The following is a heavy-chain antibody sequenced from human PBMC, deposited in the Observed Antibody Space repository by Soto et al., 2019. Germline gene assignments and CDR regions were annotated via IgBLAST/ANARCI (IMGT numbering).Heavy chain of an antibody. Sequence: ASVKVSCKASGYSFTTSAIHWVRQAPGQRFEWMGWINAANGYPKYSQKLQGRITITSDTSASTAYMELNSLTSEDTAVYYCARSSSGGYWFDPWGQGTLVTVS. CDR3: ARSSSGGYWFDP. J-gene: IGHJ5*02. CDR2: INAANGYP. D-gene: IGHD3-10*01. V-gene: IGHV1-3*01. CDR1: GYSFTTSA.